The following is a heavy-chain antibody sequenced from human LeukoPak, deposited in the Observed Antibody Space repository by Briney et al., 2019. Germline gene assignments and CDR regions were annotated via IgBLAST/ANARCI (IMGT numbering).Heavy chain of an antibody. CDR2: INSDGSRT. J-gene: IGHJ4*02. CDR1: GFTFSSYW. V-gene: IGHV3-74*01. D-gene: IGHD4-17*01. Sequence: GGSLGLSCAASGFTFSSYWMHWVRQAPGKGLVGVSRINSDGSRTSYADSVKGRFTISRDNAKNTLYLQMNSLRAEDTAVYYCARGSEYGDYVDYWGQGTLVTVSS. CDR3: ARGSEYGDYVDY.